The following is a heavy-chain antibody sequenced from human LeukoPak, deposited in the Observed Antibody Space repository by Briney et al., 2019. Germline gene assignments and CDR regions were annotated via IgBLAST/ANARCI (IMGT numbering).Heavy chain of an antibody. D-gene: IGHD4-17*01. CDR2: IYSGGST. J-gene: IGHJ4*02. V-gene: IGHV3-53*05. CDR1: GFTVSNYY. Sequence: GGSLRLSCAASGFTVSNYYMSWVRQAPGKGLEWVSVIYSGGSTYYADSVKGRFTISRDNSKNTLYLQMNSLRAEDTAVYYCARTTVTTSGKLDYWGQGTLVTVSS. CDR3: ARTTVTTSGKLDY.